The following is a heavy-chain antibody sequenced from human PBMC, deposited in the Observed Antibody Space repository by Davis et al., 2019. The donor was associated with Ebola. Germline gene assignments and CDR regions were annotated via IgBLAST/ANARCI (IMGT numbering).Heavy chain of an antibody. J-gene: IGHJ4*02. CDR3: ARQGGTLYFDY. CDR1: GDSISPYY. Sequence: SETLSLTCTVSGDSISPYYWNWIRQPPGKGLEWIGYIYHSGSTYYNPSLKSRVTISVDTSKNQFSLKLSSVTAADTAVYYCARQGGTLYFDYWGRGTLVTVSS. CDR2: IYHSGST. V-gene: IGHV4-59*08. D-gene: IGHD3-16*01.